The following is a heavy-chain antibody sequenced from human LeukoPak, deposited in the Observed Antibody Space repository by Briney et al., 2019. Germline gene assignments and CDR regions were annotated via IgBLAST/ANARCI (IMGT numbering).Heavy chain of an antibody. V-gene: IGHV4-31*03. CDR3: ARGDYGDYVEFDY. J-gene: IGHJ4*02. CDR2: IYYSGST. D-gene: IGHD4-17*01. Sequence: SETLSLTCTVSGGSISSGGYYWSWIRQHPGKGLEWIGYIYYSGSTYYNPSLKSRVTISVDTSKNQFSLKLSSVTAADTAVYYCARGDYGDYVEFDYWGQGTLVTVSS. CDR1: GGSISSGGYY.